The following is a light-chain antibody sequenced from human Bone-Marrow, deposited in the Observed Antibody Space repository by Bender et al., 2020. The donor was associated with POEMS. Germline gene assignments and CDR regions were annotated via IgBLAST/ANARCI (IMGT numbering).Light chain of an antibody. Sequence: SYGLTQPPSVSVSPGHTANITCSGDQLGDQYASWYQLKPGQSPVLVIYEDNKRPSGIPERFSGSNSGNRATLTISGTQALDEADYYCQAWDTSSVVFGGGTKLTVL. CDR2: EDN. CDR1: QLGDQY. V-gene: IGLV3-1*01. J-gene: IGLJ2*01. CDR3: QAWDTSSVV.